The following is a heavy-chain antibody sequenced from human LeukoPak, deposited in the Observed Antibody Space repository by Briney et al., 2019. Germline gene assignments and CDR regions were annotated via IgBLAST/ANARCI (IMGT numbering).Heavy chain of an antibody. J-gene: IGHJ5*02. CDR3: ARDGEPWELVNWFDP. CDR2: ISYDGSNK. CDR1: GFTFSSYA. D-gene: IGHD1-26*01. V-gene: IGHV3-30-3*01. Sequence: PGGSLRLSCAASGFTFSSYAMHWVRQAPGKGLEWVAVISYDGSNKYYADSVKGRFTISRDNSKNTLYLQMNSLRAEDTAVYYCARDGEPWELVNWFDPWGQGTLVTVSS.